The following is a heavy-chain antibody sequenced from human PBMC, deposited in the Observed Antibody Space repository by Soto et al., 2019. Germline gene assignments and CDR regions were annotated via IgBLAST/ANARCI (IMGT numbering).Heavy chain of an antibody. J-gene: IGHJ5*02. V-gene: IGHV4-59*01. CDR2: IYYSGST. CDR3: ASLYYDILTGYYKGFDP. Sequence: SETLSLTCTVSGGSISSYYWSWIRQPPGKGLEWIGYIYYSGSTNYNPSLKSRVTISVDTSKNQFSLKLSSVTAADTAVYYCASLYYDILTGYYKGFDPWGQGTLVTVSS. CDR1: GGSISSYY. D-gene: IGHD3-9*01.